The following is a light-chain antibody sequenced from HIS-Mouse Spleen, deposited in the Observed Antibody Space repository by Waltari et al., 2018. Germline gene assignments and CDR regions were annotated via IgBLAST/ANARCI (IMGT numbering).Light chain of an antibody. CDR2: DVS. J-gene: IGLJ3*02. Sequence: QSALTQPRSVSVSPGQSVTISCTGTSSVVGCYNYVSWYQQHPGKAPKLMIYDVSKRPSGVPDRFSGSKSGNTASLTISGLQAEDEADYYCCSYAGSYTWVFGGGTKLTVL. V-gene: IGLV2-11*01. CDR3: CSYAGSYTWV. CDR1: SSVVGCYNY.